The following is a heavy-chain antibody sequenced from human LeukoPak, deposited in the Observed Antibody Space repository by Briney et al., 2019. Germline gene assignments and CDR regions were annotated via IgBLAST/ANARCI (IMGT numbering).Heavy chain of an antibody. J-gene: IGHJ6*02. CDR2: ISSSGSTI. D-gene: IGHD6-19*01. CDR3: VRLVVERYYYHGMDV. CDR1: GFTFSSYE. Sequence: GGSLRLSCAASGFTFSSYEINWVRQAPGKGLEWVSYISSSGSTIYYADSVKGRFTISRDNAKNSLYLQMNRLRAEDTAVYYCVRLVVERYYYHGMDVWGQGTTVTVSS. V-gene: IGHV3-48*03.